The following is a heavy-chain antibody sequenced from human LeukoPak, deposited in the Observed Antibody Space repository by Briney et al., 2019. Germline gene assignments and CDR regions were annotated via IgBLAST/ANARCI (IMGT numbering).Heavy chain of an antibody. CDR1: GYTFTSYG. D-gene: IGHD3-22*01. Sequence: ASVKVSCKASGYTFTSYGISWVRQAPGQGLEWMGWISAYNGNTNYAQKLQGRVTKTTDTSTSTAYMELRSLRSDDTAVYYCARVMPYYYDSSGYDDYWGQGTLVTVSS. CDR3: ARVMPYYYDSSGYDDY. CDR2: ISAYNGNT. J-gene: IGHJ4*02. V-gene: IGHV1-18*01.